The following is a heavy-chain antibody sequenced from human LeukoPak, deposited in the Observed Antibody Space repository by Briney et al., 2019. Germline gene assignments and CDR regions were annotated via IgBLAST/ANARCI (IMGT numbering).Heavy chain of an antibody. CDR2: ISSSSSYI. CDR3: ARDAHDYGDHSVGAFDI. J-gene: IGHJ3*02. Sequence: GGSLRLSCAASGFTFSSYSMNWVRQAPGKGLEWVSSISSSSSYIYYADSVKGRFTISRDNAKNSLYLQMNSLRAEDTAVYYCARDAHDYGDHSVGAFDIWGQGTMVTASS. D-gene: IGHD4-17*01. CDR1: GFTFSSYS. V-gene: IGHV3-21*01.